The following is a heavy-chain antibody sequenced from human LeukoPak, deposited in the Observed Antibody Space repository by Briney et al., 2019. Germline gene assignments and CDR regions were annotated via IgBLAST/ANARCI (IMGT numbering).Heavy chain of an antibody. CDR3: ARLGGIAAVDHFDY. CDR1: GGSISSYY. V-gene: IGHV4-59*08. CDR2: IYYSGST. D-gene: IGHD6-13*01. Sequence: SETLSLTCTVSGGSISSYYWSWIRQPPGKGLEWIGYIYYSGSTNYNPSLKSRVTISVDTSKNQFSLKLSSVTAADTAVYYCARLGGIAAVDHFDYWGQGTLVTVSS. J-gene: IGHJ4*02.